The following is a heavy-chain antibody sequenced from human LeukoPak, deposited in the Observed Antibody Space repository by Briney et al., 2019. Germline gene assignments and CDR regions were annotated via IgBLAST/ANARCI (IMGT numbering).Heavy chain of an antibody. CDR2: ISSSSSYI. J-gene: IGHJ6*02. D-gene: IGHD2-15*01. Sequence: GGSLRLSCAASGFTFSSYTMNWVRQAPGKGLEWVSSISSSSSYIYYADSVKGRLTISRDNAKNSLHLQMNSLRAEDTAVYYCARDPTPRYCSGGSCYTHYGMDVWGQGTTVTVSS. CDR1: GFTFSSYT. V-gene: IGHV3-21*01. CDR3: ARDPTPRYCSGGSCYTHYGMDV.